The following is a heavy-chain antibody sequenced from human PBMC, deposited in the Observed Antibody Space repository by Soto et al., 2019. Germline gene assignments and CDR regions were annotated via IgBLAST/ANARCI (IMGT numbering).Heavy chain of an antibody. V-gene: IGHV3-23*01. J-gene: IGHJ4*02. Sequence: PGGSLRLSCAASGFTFSSYAMSWVRQAPGKGLEWVSAISGSGGSTYYADSVKGRFTISRDNSKNTLYLQMNSLRAEDTAVYYCAKGNYDILTGYYMADYWGQGTLVTVSS. CDR3: AKGNYDILTGYYMADY. CDR2: ISGSGGST. CDR1: GFTFSSYA. D-gene: IGHD3-9*01.